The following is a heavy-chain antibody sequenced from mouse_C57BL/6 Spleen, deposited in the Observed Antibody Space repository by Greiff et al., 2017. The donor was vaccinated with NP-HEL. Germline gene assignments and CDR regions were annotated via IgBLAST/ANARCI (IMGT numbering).Heavy chain of an antibody. J-gene: IGHJ4*01. D-gene: IGHD2-10*01. CDR1: GFTFSDYY. V-gene: IGHV5-12*01. CDR3: ASRLLLRRGYYAMDY. Sequence: EVQVVESGGGLVQPGGSLKLSCAASGFTFSDYYMYWVRQTPEKRLEWVAYISNGGGSTYYPDTVKGRFTISRDNAKNTLYLQMSRLKSEDTAMYYCASRLLLRRGYYAMDYWGQGTSVTVSS. CDR2: ISNGGGST.